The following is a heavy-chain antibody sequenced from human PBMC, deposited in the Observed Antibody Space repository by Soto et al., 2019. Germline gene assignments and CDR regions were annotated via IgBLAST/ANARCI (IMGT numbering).Heavy chain of an antibody. Sequence: NPSETLSLTCTVSGGSISSYYWSWIRQPPGKGLEWIGYIYYSGSTSYNPSLKSRVTISVDTSKNQFSLKLSSVTAADTAVYYCARQNYDILTGYYSPYYYYYMDVWGKGTTVTVSS. CDR2: IYYSGST. CDR1: GGSISSYY. D-gene: IGHD3-9*01. CDR3: ARQNYDILTGYYSPYYYYYMDV. J-gene: IGHJ6*03. V-gene: IGHV4-59*08.